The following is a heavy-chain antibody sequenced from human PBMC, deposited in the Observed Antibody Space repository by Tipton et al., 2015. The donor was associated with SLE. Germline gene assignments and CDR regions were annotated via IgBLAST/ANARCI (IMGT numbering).Heavy chain of an antibody. CDR1: GDSISFHY. V-gene: IGHV4-34*01. CDR3: ARGSGSFYMDV. Sequence: TLSLTCTVSGDSISFHYWSWIRQPPGKGLEWIGEINHSGSTNYNPSLKSRVTISVDTSKNQFSLKLSSVTAADTAVYYCARGSGSFYMDVWGKGTTVTVSS. J-gene: IGHJ6*03. D-gene: IGHD3-10*01. CDR2: INHSGST.